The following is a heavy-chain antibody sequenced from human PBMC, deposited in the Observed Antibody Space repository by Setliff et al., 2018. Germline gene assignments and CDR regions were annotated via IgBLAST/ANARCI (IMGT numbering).Heavy chain of an antibody. CDR1: GTSLDSIANGNQF. D-gene: IGHD2-21*01. CDR3: VRAPVYCSGDCYPRYFDA. J-gene: IGHJ5*02. V-gene: IGHV4-61*09. Sequence: SETLSLTCSVSGTSLDSIANGNQFWGWIRQPAGKGLEWIGQIFMSGSTDYDPSFESRVTISLDMSKNQFFLDLTSVTAADTGVYCCVRAPVYCSGDCYPRYFDAWGQGTLVAVSS. CDR2: IFMSGST.